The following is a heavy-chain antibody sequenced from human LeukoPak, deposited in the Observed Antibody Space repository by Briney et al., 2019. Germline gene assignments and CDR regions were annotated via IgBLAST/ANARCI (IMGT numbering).Heavy chain of an antibody. V-gene: IGHV4-4*02. J-gene: IGHJ4*02. CDR3: ARGYGPGY. CDR2: IDHRGNT. Sequence: PSETQSLTCAVSGDSISSTNWWNWVRQPPGKGLEWIGEIDHRGNTNYNPSLKSRVTISVDRSKNQFSLKLTSVTAADTAVYYCARGYGPGYWGQGTLVTVSA. D-gene: IGHD4-17*01. CDR1: GDSISSTNW.